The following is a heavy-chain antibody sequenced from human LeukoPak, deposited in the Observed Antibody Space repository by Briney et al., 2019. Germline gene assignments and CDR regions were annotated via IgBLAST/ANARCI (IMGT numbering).Heavy chain of an antibody. V-gene: IGHV3-30*01. CDR2: ISYDGSNK. D-gene: IGHD2-21*02. Sequence: GGSLRLSCAASGFTCSSYAMHWVRQAPGKGLEWVAVISYDGSNKYYADSVKGRFTISRDNSKNTLYLQMNSLRAVDTAVYYCARSPFVVVTAILYYFDYWGQGTLVTVSS. J-gene: IGHJ4*02. CDR3: ARSPFVVVTAILYYFDY. CDR1: GFTCSSYA.